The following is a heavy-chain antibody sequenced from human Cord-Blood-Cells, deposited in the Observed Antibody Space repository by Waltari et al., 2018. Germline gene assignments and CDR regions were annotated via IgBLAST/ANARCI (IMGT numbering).Heavy chain of an antibody. CDR3: ARDRDSSSWFDY. J-gene: IGHJ4*02. CDR1: GFTFSSYN. Sequence: EVQLVESGGGLVKPGGSLRLSCAASGFTFSSYNMNWVRQAPGKGLEWGSSISSSSSYIYYAESVKGRFTNSRDNAKNSLYLQKNSLRAEDTAVYYWARDRDSSSWFDYWGQGTLVTVSS. D-gene: IGHD6-13*01. CDR2: ISSSSSYI. V-gene: IGHV3-21*01.